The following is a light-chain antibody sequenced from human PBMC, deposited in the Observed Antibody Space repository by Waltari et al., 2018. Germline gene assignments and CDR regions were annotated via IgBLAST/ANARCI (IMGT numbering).Light chain of an antibody. CDR1: QSVLYSSNNKNY. Sequence: DIVMTQSPDSLAVSLGERATINCKSSQSVLYSSNNKNYFAWYQQKPGQPPKLLIYWAATRESGVPDRFSGSVSVTDFTLPISSLQAEDVAVYYCQQDYSTPRTFGQGTKLEIK. CDR2: WAA. V-gene: IGKV4-1*01. CDR3: QQDYSTPRT. J-gene: IGKJ2*01.